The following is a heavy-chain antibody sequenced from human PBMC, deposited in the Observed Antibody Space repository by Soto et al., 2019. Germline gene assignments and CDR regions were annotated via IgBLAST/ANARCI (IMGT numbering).Heavy chain of an antibody. V-gene: IGHV5-51*01. J-gene: IGHJ4*02. D-gene: IGHD1-7*01. CDR3: ARQQNFICDS. CDR1: GYKFGSAW. Sequence: GAEIKKAGESLKISCKGVGYKFGSAWIGWVRQMPGKGLEWMGLIKPGTSDIRYSPPFRGQVTISADEAVTTAYLQWSGLEASDSAMYCCARQQNFICDSWDQGTLVTVSS. CDR2: IKPGTSDI.